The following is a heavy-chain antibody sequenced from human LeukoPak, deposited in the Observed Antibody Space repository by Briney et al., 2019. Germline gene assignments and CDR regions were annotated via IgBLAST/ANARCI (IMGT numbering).Heavy chain of an antibody. CDR1: GGSISSGGYY. Sequence: SETLSLTCTVSGGSISSGGYYWSWIRQHPGKGLEWIGYIYYSGSTYYNPSLKSRVTISVDTSKNQFSLKLSSVTAADTAVYYCARGAYDSSGYFHAFDIWGQGTMVTVSS. CDR2: IYYSGST. J-gene: IGHJ3*02. CDR3: ARGAYDSSGYFHAFDI. V-gene: IGHV4-31*03. D-gene: IGHD3-22*01.